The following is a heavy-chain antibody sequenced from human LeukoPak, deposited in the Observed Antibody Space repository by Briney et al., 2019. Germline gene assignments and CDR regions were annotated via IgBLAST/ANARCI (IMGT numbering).Heavy chain of an antibody. D-gene: IGHD2/OR15-2a*01. CDR3: ARDSQYYFLDY. CDR2: LHSGGGT. J-gene: IGHJ4*02. CDR1: GFSVSGNY. V-gene: IGHV3-66*01. Sequence: PGGSLRLSCEVSGFSVSGNYMSWVRQAPGQGQERVSILHSGGGTYYTDSVRGRFTISRDNFKNTLYLQMNSLTDEDTAVYYCARDSQYYFLDYWGQGTLVTVSS.